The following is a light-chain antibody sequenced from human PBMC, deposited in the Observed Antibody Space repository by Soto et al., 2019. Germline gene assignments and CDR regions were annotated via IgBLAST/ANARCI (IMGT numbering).Light chain of an antibody. CDR1: SSNIGNNY. Sequence: QSVLTQPPSVSAAPGQKVTISCSGGSSNIGNNYVSWYQHLPGTAPKLLIYDNDKRPSGIPDRFSGSKSGASATLDITGLQTGDEADFYCLTWDSSLSVAVFGTGTKGTVL. J-gene: IGLJ1*01. CDR3: LTWDSSLSVAV. V-gene: IGLV1-51*01. CDR2: DND.